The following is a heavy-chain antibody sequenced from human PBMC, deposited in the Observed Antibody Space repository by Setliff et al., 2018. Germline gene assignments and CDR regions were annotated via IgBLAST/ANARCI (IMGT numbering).Heavy chain of an antibody. CDR2: IYPGDSDT. D-gene: IGHD2-2*01. CDR1: GYSFTSYW. CDR3: ARHLVVVPAATYGMDV. J-gene: IGHJ6*02. Sequence: GESLKISCKGSGYSFTSYWIGWVRQMPGKGLEWVGIIYPGDSDTRYSPSFQGQVTVSADKSISTAYLQWSSLKASDTAMYYCARHLVVVPAATYGMDVWGQGTTVTVSS. V-gene: IGHV5-51*01.